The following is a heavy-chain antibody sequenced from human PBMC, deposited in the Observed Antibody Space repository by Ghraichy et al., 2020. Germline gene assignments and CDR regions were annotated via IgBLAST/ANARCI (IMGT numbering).Heavy chain of an antibody. Sequence: GGSLRLSCAASGFTFSAYWMNWVRQAPGKGLEWVANIKDDGSDKYYVDSVKGRFAISRDNAKNLLYLQMNSLRAEDTAVYYCASLNWRMDNFDQWGQGTLVTVSA. J-gene: IGHJ4*02. CDR2: IKDDGSDK. D-gene: IGHD1-1*01. CDR3: ASLNWRMDNFDQ. V-gene: IGHV3-7*01. CDR1: GFTFSAYW.